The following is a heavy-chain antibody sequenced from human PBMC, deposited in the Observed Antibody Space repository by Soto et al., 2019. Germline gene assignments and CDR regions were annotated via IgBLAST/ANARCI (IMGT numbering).Heavy chain of an antibody. J-gene: IGHJ6*02. CDR1: GGSISSYY. D-gene: IGHD2-2*01. V-gene: IGHV4-4*07. CDR2: IYASGST. CDR3: ARDFYGGTSSCYYYYGMDV. Sequence: SETLSLTCTVSGGSISSYYWSWIRQPAGKGLESIGRIYASGSTNYNPSLKSRVTMSVDTSKNQFSLELTSVTAADTAVYYCARDFYGGTSSCYYYYGMDVWGQGTTVTVSS.